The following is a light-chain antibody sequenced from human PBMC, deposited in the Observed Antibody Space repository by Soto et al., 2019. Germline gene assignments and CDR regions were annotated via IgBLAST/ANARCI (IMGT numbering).Light chain of an antibody. V-gene: IGLV2-11*01. CDR1: SSDVGGYNY. J-gene: IGLJ1*01. Sequence: QSALTQPRSVSGSPGQSVTISCTGTSSDVGGYNYVSWYQQHPGKAPKLMIYDVSKRPSGVPDRFSGSKSGNTASLTISGLQAEDEADYYCCSYAGSYTYVFGTGTKLPVL. CDR2: DVS. CDR3: CSYAGSYTYV.